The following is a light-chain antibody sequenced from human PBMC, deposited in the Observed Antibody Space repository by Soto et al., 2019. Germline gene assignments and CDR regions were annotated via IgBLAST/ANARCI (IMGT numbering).Light chain of an antibody. CDR2: EVT. V-gene: IGLV2-14*01. CDR3: SSYRNGNSLDV. CDR1: SSDVGGYNY. Sequence: QSALAQPASVSGSPGQSITISCTGTSSDVGGYNYISWYQQHPGKAPKLLIYEVTNRPSGVSNRFSGSKSGNTASLTISGLQAEDEATYYCSSYRNGNSLDVFGTGTKVTVL. J-gene: IGLJ1*01.